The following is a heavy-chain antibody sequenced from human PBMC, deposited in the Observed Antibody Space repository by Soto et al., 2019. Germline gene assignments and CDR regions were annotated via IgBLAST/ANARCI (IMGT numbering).Heavy chain of an antibody. Sequence: ESGGGLVQPGGSLRLSCAASGFTFNTYWMYWVRQAPGKGLLWVSLINSDGSSTTYADSVEGRFTISRDNAKNTLYLQMNSLRAADTAAYYCVRMDFWSAYAFDYWGQGTLVTVSS. J-gene: IGHJ4*02. V-gene: IGHV3-74*02. CDR3: VRMDFWSAYAFDY. CDR1: GFTFNTYW. CDR2: INSDGSST. D-gene: IGHD3-3*01.